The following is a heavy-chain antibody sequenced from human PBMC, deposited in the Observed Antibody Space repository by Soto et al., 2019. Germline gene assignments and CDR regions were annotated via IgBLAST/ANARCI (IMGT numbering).Heavy chain of an antibody. V-gene: IGHV3-74*01. J-gene: IGHJ4*02. CDR2: INSDGSST. Sequence: LRLSCAASGFTFSSYLMHWVRQAPGKGLVWVSRINSDGSSTSYADSVKGRFTISRDNAKNTLYLQMNSLRAEDTAVYYCARDGNWNYVFSDWGQGTLVTVSS. D-gene: IGHD1-7*01. CDR1: GFTFSSYL. CDR3: ARDGNWNYVFSD.